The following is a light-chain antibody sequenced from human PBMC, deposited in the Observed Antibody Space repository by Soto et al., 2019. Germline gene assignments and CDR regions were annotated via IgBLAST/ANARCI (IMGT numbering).Light chain of an antibody. CDR1: QDITNY. Sequence: DIQMTQSPSYLSASVGDRVTITCQASQDITNYLNWYQQKPGKGPKLLIYDASNLETGVPSRFSGSVSGTDFTFTISSLQPEDIATYYCQQYDSLPFTFGPGTKVDIK. CDR2: DAS. V-gene: IGKV1-33*01. J-gene: IGKJ3*01. CDR3: QQYDSLPFT.